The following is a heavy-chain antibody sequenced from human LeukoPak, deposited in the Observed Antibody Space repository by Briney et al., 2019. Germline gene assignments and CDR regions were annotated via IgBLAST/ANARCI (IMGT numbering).Heavy chain of an antibody. CDR2: ISSSGSTI. D-gene: IGHD6-13*01. Sequence: GGSLRLSCAASGFTFSSYEMDWVPQAPGKGLGGVSYISSSGSTIYYADSVKGRFTISRDNAKNSLYLQMNSLRAEDTAVYYCAGGYSSSWYRFDPWGQGTLVTVSS. J-gene: IGHJ5*02. CDR3: AGGYSSSWYRFDP. CDR1: GFTFSSYE. V-gene: IGHV3-48*03.